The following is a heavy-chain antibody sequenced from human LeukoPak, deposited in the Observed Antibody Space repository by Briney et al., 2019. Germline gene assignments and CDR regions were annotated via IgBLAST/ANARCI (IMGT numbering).Heavy chain of an antibody. V-gene: IGHV4-59*01. D-gene: IGHD6-19*01. CDR2: IYYSGST. Sequence: SQTLSLTCTVSVGSISSYYWNWIRQPPGKGLEWIGYIYYSGSTNYNPSLKSRVTISVDTSKNKFSLKLSSVTAADTAVYYCARGRWSSGWFDYWGQGTLVTVSS. J-gene: IGHJ4*02. CDR3: ARGRWSSGWFDY. CDR1: VGSISSYY.